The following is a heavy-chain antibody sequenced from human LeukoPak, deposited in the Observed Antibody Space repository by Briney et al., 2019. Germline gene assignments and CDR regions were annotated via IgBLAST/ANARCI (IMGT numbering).Heavy chain of an antibody. CDR2: ISYDGSNK. CDR3: AKDVSWNWFDP. CDR1: GFTLSTYA. Sequence: PGRSLRLSCAASGFTLSTYAMHWVRQPPGKGLEWVAVISYDGSNKHYADSVKDRFTISRDNNKNTLYLQMNTLRAEDTAVYYCAKDVSWNWFDPWGQGTPVTVSS. V-gene: IGHV3-30*18. J-gene: IGHJ5*02.